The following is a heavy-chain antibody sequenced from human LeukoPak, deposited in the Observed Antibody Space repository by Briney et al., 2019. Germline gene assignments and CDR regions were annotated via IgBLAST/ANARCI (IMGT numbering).Heavy chain of an antibody. J-gene: IGHJ5*02. CDR1: GGSISSYY. V-gene: IGHV4-59*01. CDR2: IYYSGST. D-gene: IGHD3-10*01. Sequence: SGTLSLTCTVSGGSISSYYWSWIRQPPGKGLEWIGYIYYSGSTNYNPSLKSRVTISVDTSKNQFSLKLSSVTAADTAVYYCAREAMVRGADNWFDPWGQGTLVTVSS. CDR3: AREAMVRGADNWFDP.